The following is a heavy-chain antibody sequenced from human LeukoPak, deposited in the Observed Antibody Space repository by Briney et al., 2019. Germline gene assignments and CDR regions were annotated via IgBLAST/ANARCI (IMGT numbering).Heavy chain of an antibody. CDR3: ARGGIDFWSGYYAREFDY. J-gene: IGHJ4*02. D-gene: IGHD3-3*01. Sequence: GESLKISCKGSGYSFTSDWIGWVRHMSGKGLEWMGIIYPGDSDTRYSPSFQGRVTISADKSISTAYLQWSSLKASDTAMYYCARGGIDFWSGYYAREFDYWGQGTLVTVSS. CDR1: GYSFTSDW. CDR2: IYPGDSDT. V-gene: IGHV5-51*01.